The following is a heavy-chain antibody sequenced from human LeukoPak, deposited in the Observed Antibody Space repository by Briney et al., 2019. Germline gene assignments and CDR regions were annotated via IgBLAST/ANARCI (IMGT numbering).Heavy chain of an antibody. J-gene: IGHJ4*02. CDR2: IYSSGST. D-gene: IGHD6-19*01. CDR3: ARDERGSGWSFDN. Sequence: SETLSLTCAVSADSFSSHYWTWIRQAPGKGLEWIGRIYSSGSTNYNPSLKSRVTMSVDTSKNQFSLKLSSVTAADTAVYYCARDERGSGWSFDNWGQGTLVTVSS. CDR1: ADSFSSHY. V-gene: IGHV4-4*07.